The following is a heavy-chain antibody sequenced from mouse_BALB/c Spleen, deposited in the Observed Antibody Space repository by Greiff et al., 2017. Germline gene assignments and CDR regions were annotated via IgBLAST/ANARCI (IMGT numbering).Heavy chain of an antibody. CDR1: GFNIKDYY. Sequence: EVKLMESGAELVRPGALVKLSCKASGFNIKDYYMHWVKQRPEQGLEWIGWIDPENGNTIYDPKFQGKASITADTSSNTAYLQLSSLTSEDTAVYYCASRSTMIRWGFAYWGQGTLVTVSA. D-gene: IGHD2-4*01. J-gene: IGHJ3*01. V-gene: IGHV14-1*02. CDR3: ASRSTMIRWGFAY. CDR2: IDPENGNT.